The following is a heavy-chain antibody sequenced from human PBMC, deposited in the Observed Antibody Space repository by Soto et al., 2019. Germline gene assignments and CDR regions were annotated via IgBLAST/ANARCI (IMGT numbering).Heavy chain of an antibody. D-gene: IGHD2-2*01. CDR2: INHSGST. V-gene: IGHV4-34*01. CDR3: ARRGGAYCSSTSCFPIKMFNA. CDR1: GGSFSGYY. J-gene: IGHJ4*02. Sequence: SETLSLTCAVYGGSFSGYYWSWIRQPPGKGLEWIGEINHSGSTNYNPSLKSRVTISVDTSKNQFSLKLSSVTAADTAVYYCARRGGAYCSSTSCFPIKMFNAWGQGTLVTVSS.